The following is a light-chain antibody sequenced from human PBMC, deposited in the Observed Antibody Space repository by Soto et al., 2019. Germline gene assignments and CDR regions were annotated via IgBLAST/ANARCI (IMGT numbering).Light chain of an antibody. CDR3: QQRTLWPPLT. V-gene: IGKV3-11*01. CDR2: DAS. J-gene: IGKJ4*01. CDR1: QSVNSC. Sequence: EIVLTQSPATLSLSPGERATLSCRASQSVNSCLAWYQQKPGQAPRLLIYDASNRATGIPARFSGGGSGTDFTLTISSLEPEDSALYYCQQRTLWPPLTFGGGSKVEIK.